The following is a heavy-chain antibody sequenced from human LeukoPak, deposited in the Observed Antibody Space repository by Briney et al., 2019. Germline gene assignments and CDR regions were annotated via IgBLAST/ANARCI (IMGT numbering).Heavy chain of an antibody. J-gene: IGHJ4*02. Sequence: ASVKVSCKVSGYTLTELSMHRERHPPGKGLERMGGFDPEDGETINAQKFQGRVTMTEDTSTDTAYMELSSLRSEDTAVYYWATLQWLADYWGQGTLVTVSS. V-gene: IGHV1-24*01. D-gene: IGHD6-19*01. CDR3: ATLQWLADY. CDR1: GYTLTELS. CDR2: FDPEDGET.